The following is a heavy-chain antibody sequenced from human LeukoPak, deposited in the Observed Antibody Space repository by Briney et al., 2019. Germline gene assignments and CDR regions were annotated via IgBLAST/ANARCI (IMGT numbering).Heavy chain of an antibody. J-gene: IGHJ4*02. Sequence: ASVKVSCKASGYTFTGYYMHWVRQAPGQGLEWMGWIHPNSGGTNYAQKFQGRVTMTRDTSISTAYMELSRLRSDDTAVYYCARARSRSSTYYLGYWGQGTLVVVSS. D-gene: IGHD6-13*01. CDR2: IHPNSGGT. CDR1: GYTFTGYY. V-gene: IGHV1-2*02. CDR3: ARARSRSSTYYLGY.